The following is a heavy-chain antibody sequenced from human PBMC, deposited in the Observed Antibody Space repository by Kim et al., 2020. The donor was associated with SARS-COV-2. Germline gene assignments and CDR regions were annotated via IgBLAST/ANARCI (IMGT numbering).Heavy chain of an antibody. Sequence: GGSLRLSCAASGFTFSSYWMSWVRQAPGKGLEWVANIKQDGSEKYYVDSVKGRFTISRDNAKNSLYLQMNSLRAEDTAVYYCAREDYGGNTNWFDPWGQGTLGTVSA. D-gene: IGHD4-17*01. CDR3: AREDYGGNTNWFDP. V-gene: IGHV3-7*01. CDR2: IKQDGSEK. CDR1: GFTFSSYW. J-gene: IGHJ5*02.